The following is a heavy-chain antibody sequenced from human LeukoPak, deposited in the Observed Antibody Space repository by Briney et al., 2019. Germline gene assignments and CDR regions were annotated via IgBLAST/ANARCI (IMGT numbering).Heavy chain of an antibody. V-gene: IGHV1-46*01. CDR3: ARSQWLHY. D-gene: IGHD6-19*01. CDR1: GCTFTTYY. CDR2: INPSGGST. Sequence: ASVQVSCKASGCTFTTYYIHWVRQAPGQGLEWMGIINPSGGSTSYAQKFQGRVTMTRDTSTSTVYMELSSLRSEDTAIYYCARSQWLHYWGQGTLVTVSS. J-gene: IGHJ4*02.